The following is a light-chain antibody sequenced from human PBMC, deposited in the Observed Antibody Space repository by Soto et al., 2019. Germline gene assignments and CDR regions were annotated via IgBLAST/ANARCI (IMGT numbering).Light chain of an antibody. CDR2: LGS. Sequence: DIVMTQSPLSLPVTPGEPASISCRSSQSLLHSNGYNYLDRYLQKPGHSPQLLIYLGSNRTSGVHDRFSGSRSGTEFTLKMSRVEAEDVGVYYCMQGLQTPTWTCGQETKVEIK. V-gene: IGKV2-28*01. CDR1: QSLLHSNGYNY. CDR3: MQGLQTPTWT. J-gene: IGKJ1*01.